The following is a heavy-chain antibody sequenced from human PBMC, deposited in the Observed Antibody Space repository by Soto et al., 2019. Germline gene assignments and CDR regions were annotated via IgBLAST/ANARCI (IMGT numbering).Heavy chain of an antibody. CDR2: ISSSSSYI. V-gene: IGHV3-21*01. D-gene: IGHD2-15*01. CDR1: GFTFSSYS. CDR3: AREPGPSGVVVAATDY. Sequence: GGSLRLSCAASGFTFSSYSMNWVRQAPGKGLEWVSSISSSSSYIYYADSVKGRFTISRDNAKNSLYLQMNSLRAEDTAVYYCAREPGPSGVVVAATDYWGQGTLVTVSS. J-gene: IGHJ4*02.